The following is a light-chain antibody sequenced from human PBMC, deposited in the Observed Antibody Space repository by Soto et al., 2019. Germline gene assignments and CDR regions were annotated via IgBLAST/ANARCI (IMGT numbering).Light chain of an antibody. V-gene: IGKV3-15*01. CDR2: GAS. CDR3: QQYNYWPIT. CDR1: QSVADN. J-gene: IGKJ5*01. Sequence: EVVMTQSPSTLSVSPGERVTLSCISSQSVADNLAWFQQKPGQGPRLLIYGASTRATGIPARFSGSGSETDFTLTVSSLRSEDSAVYYCQQYNYWPITFGQGTRLEIK.